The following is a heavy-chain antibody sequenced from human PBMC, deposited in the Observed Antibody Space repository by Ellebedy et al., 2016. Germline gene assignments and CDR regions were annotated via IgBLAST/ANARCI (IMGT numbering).Heavy chain of an antibody. Sequence: GGSLRLSCAASGFSFSSYAMSWVRQAPGKGLEWVSSISGNADNTHYADSVKGRLTISRDNSKNTLYLQMNSLRAEDRAIYYCAKDQVLSSVMGRYFYWGQGTLVTVSS. D-gene: IGHD2/OR15-2a*01. CDR3: AKDQVLSSVMGRYFY. V-gene: IGHV3-23*01. CDR1: GFSFSSYA. CDR2: ISGNADNT. J-gene: IGHJ4*02.